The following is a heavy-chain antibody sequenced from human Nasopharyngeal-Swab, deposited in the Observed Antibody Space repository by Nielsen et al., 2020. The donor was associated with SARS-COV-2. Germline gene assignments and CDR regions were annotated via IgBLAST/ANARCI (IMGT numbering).Heavy chain of an antibody. Sequence: VRQMPGKGLEWIGEIYHSGSTNYNPSLKSRVTISVDKSKNQFSLKLSSVTAADTAVYYCARDELMVYYYGMDVWGQGTTVTVSS. CDR2: IYHSGST. J-gene: IGHJ6*02. D-gene: IGHD2-8*01. CDR3: ARDELMVYYYGMDV. V-gene: IGHV4-4*02.